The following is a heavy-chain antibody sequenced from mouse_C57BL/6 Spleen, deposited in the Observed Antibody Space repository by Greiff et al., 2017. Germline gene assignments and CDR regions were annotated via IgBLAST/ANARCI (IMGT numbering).Heavy chain of an antibody. J-gene: IGHJ3*01. V-gene: IGHV2-6*01. CDR1: GFSLTSYG. D-gene: IGHD1-1*01. Sequence: VQGVESGPGLVAPSQSLSITCTVSGFSLTSYGVDWVRQSPGKGLEWLGVIWGVGSTNYNSALKSRLSISKDNSKSQVFLKMNSLQTDATAMYDFASGGSTGGFAYWGQGTLVTVSA. CDR2: IWGVGST. CDR3: ASGGSTGGFAY.